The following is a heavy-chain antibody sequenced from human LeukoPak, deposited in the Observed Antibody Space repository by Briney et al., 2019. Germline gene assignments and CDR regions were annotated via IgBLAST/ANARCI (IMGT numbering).Heavy chain of an antibody. J-gene: IGHJ2*01. V-gene: IGHV3-23*01. CDR2: ISGSGGST. CDR3: AKKGAGIGYFDL. Sequence: PGGSLRLSCVASGFTFSSYAMSWVRQAPGKGLEWVSGISGSGGSTYYADSVKGRFTISRDNSKNTLYLQMLSLRAEDTAVYYCAKKGAGIGYFDLWGRGTLVTVSS. CDR1: GFTFSSYA. D-gene: IGHD6-19*01.